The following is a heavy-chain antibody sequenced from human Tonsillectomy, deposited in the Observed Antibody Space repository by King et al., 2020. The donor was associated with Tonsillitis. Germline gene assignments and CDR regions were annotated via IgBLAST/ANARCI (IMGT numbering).Heavy chain of an antibody. J-gene: IGHJ3*01. Sequence: VQLVESGGGLVQPGGSLTLSCAASGFTFSSYAMSWVRQAPGKGLEWVSGISGSGGSTYSPDSVKGRFTISRDNSKNTLYLQMNSLRLDDTAVYYCAKDKVATMPRYVFDSWGQGAMLTVSS. CDR3: AKDKVATMPRYVFDS. D-gene: IGHD5-12*01. CDR2: ISGSGGST. V-gene: IGHV3-23*04. CDR1: GFTFSSYA.